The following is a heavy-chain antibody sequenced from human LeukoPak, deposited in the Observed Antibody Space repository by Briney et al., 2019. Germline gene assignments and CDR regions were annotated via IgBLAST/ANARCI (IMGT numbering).Heavy chain of an antibody. CDR3: ARGSVPLATANFDY. D-gene: IGHD5-12*01. V-gene: IGHV4-34*01. CDR1: GGSISSYY. Sequence: PSETLSLTCTVSGGSISSYYWSWIRQPPGKGLEWIGEINHSGSTNYNPSLKSRVTISVDTSKNQFSLKLSSVTAADTAVYYCARGSVPLATANFDYWGQGTLVTVSS. J-gene: IGHJ4*02. CDR2: INHSGST.